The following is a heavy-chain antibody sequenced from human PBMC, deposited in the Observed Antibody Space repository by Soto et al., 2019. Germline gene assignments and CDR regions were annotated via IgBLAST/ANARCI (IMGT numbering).Heavy chain of an antibody. CDR2: ISAYDGKT. CDR1: GYTFNTYG. Sequence: GASVKVSCKTSGYTFNTYGINWVRQAPGQGLELMGWISAYDGKTTYAEKFQGRVTLTTDTSTSTAYMELRSLRSEDTAVYFCACIRAACGYWGPGTLVTVSS. D-gene: IGHD2-15*01. V-gene: IGHV1-18*01. J-gene: IGHJ4*02. CDR3: ACIRAACGY.